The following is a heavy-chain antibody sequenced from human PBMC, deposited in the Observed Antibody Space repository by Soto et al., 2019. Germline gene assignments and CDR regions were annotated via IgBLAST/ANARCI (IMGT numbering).Heavy chain of an antibody. D-gene: IGHD2-2*02. CDR1: GGSFSGYY. V-gene: IGHV4-34*01. Sequence: PSETLSLTCAVYGGSFSGYYWSWIRQPPGKGLEWIGEINHSGSTNYNPSLKSRVTISVDTSKNQFSLKLSSVTAADTAVYYCARSLFLAGVPAAISLDYWCKG. J-gene: IGHJ4*02. CDR2: INHSGST. CDR3: ARSLFLAGVPAAISLDY.